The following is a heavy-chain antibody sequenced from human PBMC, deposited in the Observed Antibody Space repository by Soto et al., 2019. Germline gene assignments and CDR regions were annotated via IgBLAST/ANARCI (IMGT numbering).Heavy chain of an antibody. CDR3: TADHGTSWNDY. Sequence: GGSLRLSCAASGFTFSNAWMNWGRQAPGKGLEWVAHIKSTTDGGTTDYAAPVKGRFTISRDDSKNTLHLQMNSLKTADTAVYYCTADHGTSWNDYWGQGTLVTVSS. V-gene: IGHV3-15*07. D-gene: IGHD1-1*01. CDR1: GFTFSNAW. J-gene: IGHJ4*02. CDR2: IKSTTDGGTT.